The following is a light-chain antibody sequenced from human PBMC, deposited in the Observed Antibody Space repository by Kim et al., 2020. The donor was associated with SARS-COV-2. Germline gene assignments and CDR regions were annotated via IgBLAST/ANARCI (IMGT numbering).Light chain of an antibody. CDR3: NSRDSSGNLVV. CDR2: GKN. CDR1: SLRSYY. V-gene: IGLV3-19*01. Sequence: ALGQTVRITCQGDSLRSYYASWYQQKPGQAPVLVIYGKNNRPSGIPDRFSDSSSGNTASLTITGAQAEDEADYYCNSRDSSGNLVVFGGGTQLTVL. J-gene: IGLJ2*01.